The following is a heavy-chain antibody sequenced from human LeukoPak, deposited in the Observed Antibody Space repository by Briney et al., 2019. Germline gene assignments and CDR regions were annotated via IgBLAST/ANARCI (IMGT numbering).Heavy chain of an antibody. V-gene: IGHV4-39*07. J-gene: IGHJ4*02. Sequence: SETLSLTCTVSGGSISSSSYYWGWIRQPPGKGLEWIGSIYYSGSTYYNPSLKSRVTISVDTSKNQFSLKLSSVTAADTAAYYCARGGGYVAFFDYWGQGTLVTVSS. CDR1: GGSISSSSYY. CDR2: IYYSGST. D-gene: IGHD5-12*01. CDR3: ARGGGYVAFFDY.